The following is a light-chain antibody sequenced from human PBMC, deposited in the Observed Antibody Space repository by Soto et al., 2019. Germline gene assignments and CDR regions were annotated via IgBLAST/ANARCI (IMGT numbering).Light chain of an antibody. Sequence: DIQMTQPPSSLSASVGDRVTITCRASQSISSYLNWYQQKPGKAPKLLIYAAFSLQSGVPSRFSGSGSGTDFTLTISSLQPEDFATYYCQQSYSTPRTFGQGTKV. CDR2: AAF. CDR1: QSISSY. CDR3: QQSYSTPRT. J-gene: IGKJ1*01. V-gene: IGKV1-39*01.